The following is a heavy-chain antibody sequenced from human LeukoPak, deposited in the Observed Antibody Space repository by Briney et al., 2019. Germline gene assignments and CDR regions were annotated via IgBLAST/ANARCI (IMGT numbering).Heavy chain of an antibody. CDR2: IYYSGST. V-gene: IGHV4-31*03. J-gene: IGHJ4*02. CDR1: GGSISSGGYY. Sequence: ASETLSLTCTVSGGSISSGGYYWSWIRQHPGKGLEWIGYIYYSGSTYYNPSLKSRVTISVDTSKNQFSLRLSSVTAADTAVYYCASYSSTYSKAFDYWGQGSLVTVSS. CDR3: ASYSSTYSKAFDY. D-gene: IGHD3-22*01.